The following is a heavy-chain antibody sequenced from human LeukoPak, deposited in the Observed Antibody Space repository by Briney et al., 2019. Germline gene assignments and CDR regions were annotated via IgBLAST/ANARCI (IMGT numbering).Heavy chain of an antibody. CDR2: IYYSGST. V-gene: IGHV4-39*01. CDR3: ARHTYYVYLIDY. CDR1: GGSINNTSY. D-gene: IGHD3-16*01. J-gene: IGHJ4*02. Sequence: SETLSLTCTVSGGSINNTSYWAWIGQSPGKGLEWIGSIYYSGSTYYNPSLKSRVTISVDTSKSQFSLKLNSVTAADTAVYFCARHTYYVYLIDYWGQGTLVTVSS.